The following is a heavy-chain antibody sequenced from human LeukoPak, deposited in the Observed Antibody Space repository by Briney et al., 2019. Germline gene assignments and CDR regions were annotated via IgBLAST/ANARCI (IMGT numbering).Heavy chain of an antibody. CDR2: ISGSGGST. V-gene: IGHV3-23*01. CDR3: AKDSPDEYFDY. CDR1: GFTFSSYR. J-gene: IGHJ4*02. Sequence: GGSLRLSCAVSGFTFSSYRMSWVRQAPGKGLEWVSAISGSGGSTYYAGSVKGRFTISRDNSKNTLYLQMNSLRAEDTAVYYCAKDSPDEYFDYWGQGTLVTVSS.